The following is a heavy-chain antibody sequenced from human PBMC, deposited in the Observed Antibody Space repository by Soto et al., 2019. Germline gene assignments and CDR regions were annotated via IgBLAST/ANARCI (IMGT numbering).Heavy chain of an antibody. V-gene: IGHV3-23*01. CDR1: GFTFSSYA. CDR2: ISGSGGST. Sequence: GGFLRLSCAASGFTFSSYAMSWVRQAPGKGLEWVSAISGSGGSTYYADSVKGRFTISRDNSKNTLYLQMNSLRAEDTAVYYCAKGAALVVVGRDDYWGQGTLVTVSS. J-gene: IGHJ4*02. CDR3: AKGAALVVVGRDDY. D-gene: IGHD2-15*01.